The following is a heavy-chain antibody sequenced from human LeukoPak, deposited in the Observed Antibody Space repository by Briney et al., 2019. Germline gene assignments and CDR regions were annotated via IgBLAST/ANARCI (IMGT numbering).Heavy chain of an antibody. J-gene: IGHJ4*02. CDR3: ARDSDRSYYYDSSGYAMFDY. V-gene: IGHV3-48*04. Sequence: GGSLRLSCAASGFTFSSYSMNWVRQAPGKGLEWVSGISWNSGSIGYADSVKGRFTISRDNAKNSLYLQMNSLRAEDTAVYYCARDSDRSYYYDSSGYAMFDYWGQGTLVTVSS. CDR1: GFTFSSYS. CDR2: ISWNSGSI. D-gene: IGHD3-22*01.